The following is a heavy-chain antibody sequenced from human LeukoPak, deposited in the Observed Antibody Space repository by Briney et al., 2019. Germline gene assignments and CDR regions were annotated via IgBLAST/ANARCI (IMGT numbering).Heavy chain of an antibody. D-gene: IGHD5-24*01. CDR2: INSDGSST. J-gene: IGHJ6*03. CDR3: ARVVDKSYYYYYMDV. V-gene: IGHV3-74*01. Sequence: GGSLRLSCAASGFTFSSYWMHWVRQAPGKGLVWVSRINSDGSSTSYADSVKGRFTISRDNAKNTLYLQMNSLRAEDTAVYYCARVVDKSYYYYYMDVWGKGTTVTVSS. CDR1: GFTFSSYW.